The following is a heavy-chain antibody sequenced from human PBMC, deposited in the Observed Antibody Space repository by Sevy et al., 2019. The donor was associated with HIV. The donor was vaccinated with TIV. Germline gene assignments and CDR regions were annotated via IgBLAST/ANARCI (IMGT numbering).Heavy chain of an antibody. CDR3: ARGIAAGVDY. CDR1: GYTFTSLD. J-gene: IGHJ4*02. Sequence: ASVKVSCKTSGYTFTSLDINWVRQASGQGLEWMGWMSPRNGMTGYEGSFQGRVTMSADTSTGTAYMELGSLTSDDTAVYYCARGIAAGVDYLGQGTLVTVSS. CDR2: MSPRNGMT. D-gene: IGHD6-25*01. V-gene: IGHV1-8*01.